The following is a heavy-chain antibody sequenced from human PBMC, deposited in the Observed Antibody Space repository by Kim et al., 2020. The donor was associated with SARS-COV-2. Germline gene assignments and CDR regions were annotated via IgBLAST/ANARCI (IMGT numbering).Heavy chain of an antibody. D-gene: IGHD3-10*01. CDR3: ATDRAGTYYNN. CDR1: GFTFSNAR. J-gene: IGHJ4*02. V-gene: IGHV3-15*01. Sequence: GGSLRLSCAASGFTFSNARMNWVRQAPGKGLEWVGRIKSKTAGGTTEYAAPVKGRFTILRDDSKNTLYLQMNSLKTEDTAVYYCATDRAGTYYNNWGQGSLVTVSS. CDR2: IKSKTAGGTT.